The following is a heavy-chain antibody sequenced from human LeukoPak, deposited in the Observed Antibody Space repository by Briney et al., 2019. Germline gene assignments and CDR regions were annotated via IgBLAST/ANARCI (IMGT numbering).Heavy chain of an antibody. Sequence: GGSLTLSCAASGFTLSDYYMSWIRQAPGKGLEWVSYISSSGSTIYYADSVKGRFTISRDNAKNSLYLQMNSLRAEDTAVYYCARDTPDAPVDYWGQGTLVTVSS. D-gene: IGHD2-2*01. V-gene: IGHV3-11*01. CDR3: ARDTPDAPVDY. J-gene: IGHJ4*02. CDR2: ISSSGSTI. CDR1: GFTLSDYY.